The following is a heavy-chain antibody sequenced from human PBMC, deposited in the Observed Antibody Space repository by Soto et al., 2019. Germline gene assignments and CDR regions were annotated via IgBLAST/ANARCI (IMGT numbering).Heavy chain of an antibody. J-gene: IGHJ1*01. CDR2: ISYDGSNV. CDR1: GFSFSSFG. V-gene: IGHV3-30*03. Sequence: QVQLVESGGGVVQPGRSLRLSCAASGFSFSSFGMHWVRQAPGKGLEWVAVISYDGSNVYYAESVKGRFTISRGNSRNTLYLQMNSLRAEDTAVYYCASSHKLDYEAHSGYFQYWGQGTLVSVSS. D-gene: IGHD4-17*01. CDR3: ASSHKLDYEAHSGYFQY.